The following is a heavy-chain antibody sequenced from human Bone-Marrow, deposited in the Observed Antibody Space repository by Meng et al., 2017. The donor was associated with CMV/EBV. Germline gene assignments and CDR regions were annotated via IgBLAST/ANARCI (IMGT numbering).Heavy chain of an antibody. CDR2: ISSSGSTI. D-gene: IGHD1-20*01. Sequence: SLKISCAASGFTFSSYEMNWVRQAPGKGLEWVSYISSSGSTIYYADSVKGRFTISRDNAKNSLYLQMNSLRAEDTAVYYCARDYYNWNIVRYFDLWGRGTLVTVSS. CDR3: ARDYYNWNIVRYFDL. CDR1: GFTFSSYE. J-gene: IGHJ2*01. V-gene: IGHV3-48*03.